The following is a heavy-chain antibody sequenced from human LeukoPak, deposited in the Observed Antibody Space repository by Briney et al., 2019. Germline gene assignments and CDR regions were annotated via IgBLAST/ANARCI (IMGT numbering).Heavy chain of an antibody. CDR3: ARHRTASDY. Sequence: GGSLRLSCAVSGFTFSSYAMNWVRQAPGKGLEWVSYISSSSRTIHYADSVKGRFTISRDNAKNSLYLQMNSLRAEDTAVYYCARHRTASDYWGQGTLVTVSS. CDR2: ISSSSRTI. D-gene: IGHD3-16*02. CDR1: GFTFSSYA. V-gene: IGHV3-48*01. J-gene: IGHJ4*02.